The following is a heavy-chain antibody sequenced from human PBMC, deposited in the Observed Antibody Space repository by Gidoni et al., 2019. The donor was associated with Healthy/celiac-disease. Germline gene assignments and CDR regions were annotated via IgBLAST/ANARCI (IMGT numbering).Heavy chain of an antibody. V-gene: IGHV4-34*01. J-gene: IGHJ6*03. D-gene: IGHD1-20*01. CDR3: ARDNGGYYYYYMDV. CDR1: GGSFSGYY. CDR2: INHSGST. Sequence: QVQLQQWGAGLLKPSETLSLTCAVYGGSFSGYYWSWIRQPPGKGLEWIGEINHSGSTNYNPSLKSRVTISVDTSKNQFSLKLSSVTAADTAVYYCARDNGGYYYYYMDVWGKGTTVTVSS.